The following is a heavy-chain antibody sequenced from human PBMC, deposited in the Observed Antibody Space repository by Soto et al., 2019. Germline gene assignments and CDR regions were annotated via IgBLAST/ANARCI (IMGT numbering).Heavy chain of an antibody. D-gene: IGHD3-3*01. V-gene: IGHV1-18*01. CDR3: ARDRINFWSGYSDGLDAFDI. Sequence: ASVKVSCKASGYTFTSYGISWVRQAPGQGLEWMGWISAYNGNTNYAQKLQGRVTMTTDTSTSTAYMELRSLRSDDTAVYYCARDRINFWSGYSDGLDAFDIWGQGTMVTVSS. CDR1: GYTFTSYG. CDR2: ISAYNGNT. J-gene: IGHJ3*02.